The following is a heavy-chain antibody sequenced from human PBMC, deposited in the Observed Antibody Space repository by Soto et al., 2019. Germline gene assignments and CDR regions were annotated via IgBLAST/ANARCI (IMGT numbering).Heavy chain of an antibody. CDR2: MNPNSGNT. CDR3: ARYDYSKGGYYFDY. V-gene: IGHV1-8*01. D-gene: IGHD4-4*01. CDR1: GYTFTSYD. Sequence: QVQLVQSGAEVKKPGASVKVSCKASGYTFTSYDINWVRQATGQGLEWMGWMNPNSGNTGYAQKLQGRVTMSRNTSISTGYMELSSLRSEDTAVYYCARYDYSKGGYYFDYWGQGTLVTVSS. J-gene: IGHJ4*02.